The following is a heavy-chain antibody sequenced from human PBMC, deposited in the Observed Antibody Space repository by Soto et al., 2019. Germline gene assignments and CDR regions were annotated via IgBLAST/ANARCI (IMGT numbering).Heavy chain of an antibody. Sequence: GGSLRLSCAASGFKFSNYAMGWVRQAPGRGLEWVSGISGSGDTPFYADSVKGRFTISRDNSKNTLYLLMNSLRAEDTALYYCAKGGQEHRPKFYFDSWGQGALVTVSS. D-gene: IGHD1-26*01. J-gene: IGHJ4*02. CDR3: AKGGQEHRPKFYFDS. CDR2: ISGSGDTP. V-gene: IGHV3-23*01. CDR1: GFKFSNYA.